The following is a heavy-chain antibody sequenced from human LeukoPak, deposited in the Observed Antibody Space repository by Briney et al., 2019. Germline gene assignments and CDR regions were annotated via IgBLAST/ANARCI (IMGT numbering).Heavy chain of an antibody. Sequence: GGSLRLSCAASGFTFSSYAMHWVRQAPGKGPEWVAVISYDGSNKYYADSVKGRFTISRDNSKNTLYLQMNSLRAEDTAVYYCARHGPHNFDYWGQGTLVTVSS. CDR2: ISYDGSNK. V-gene: IGHV3-30-3*01. CDR1: GFTFSSYA. J-gene: IGHJ4*02. CDR3: ARHGPHNFDY.